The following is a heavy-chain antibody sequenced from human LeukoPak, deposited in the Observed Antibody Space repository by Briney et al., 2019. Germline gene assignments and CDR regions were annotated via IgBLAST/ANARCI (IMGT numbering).Heavy chain of an antibody. CDR3: ATYPKTTAVRGVIITTDY. V-gene: IGHV3-53*05. D-gene: IGHD3-10*01. Sequence: PGGSLRLSCAASGFTVDSNYLSWVRQAPGKGLEWVSTTYTGGNTYYADSVKGRFTISRDNSKNTLYLQMNSLRAEDTAVYYCATYPKTTAVRGVIITTDYWGQGTLVTVSS. J-gene: IGHJ4*02. CDR2: TYTGGNT. CDR1: GFTVDSNY.